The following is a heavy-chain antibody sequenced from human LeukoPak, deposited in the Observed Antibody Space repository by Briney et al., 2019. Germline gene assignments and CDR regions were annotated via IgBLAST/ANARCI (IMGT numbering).Heavy chain of an antibody. J-gene: IGHJ4*02. CDR2: ISSSSSYI. CDR3: AVYGDPDY. CDR1: GLTVSSYS. V-gene: IGHV3-21*01. D-gene: IGHD4-17*01. Sequence: GGSLRLSCAASGLTVSSYSMNWVRQAPGKGLEWVSSISSSSSYIYYADSVKGRFTISRDNAKNSLYLQMNSLRAEDTAVYYCAVYGDPDYWGQGTLVTVSP.